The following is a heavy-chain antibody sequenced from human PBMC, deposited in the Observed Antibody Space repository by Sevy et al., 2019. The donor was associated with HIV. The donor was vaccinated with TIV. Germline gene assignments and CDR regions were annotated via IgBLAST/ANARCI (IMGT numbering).Heavy chain of an antibody. V-gene: IGHV1-2*02. J-gene: IGHJ4*02. D-gene: IGHD5-12*01. CDR1: GHTFSGNY. Sequence: ASVKVSCKASGHTFSGNYIQWVRQAPGQGLEWLGWINSNSGAISYAQKFQDRVTMTRDTSTTTAYIELSRLRSDDTAVYYCATEYSYDYWGQGTLVTASS. CDR3: ATEYSYDY. CDR2: INSNSGAI.